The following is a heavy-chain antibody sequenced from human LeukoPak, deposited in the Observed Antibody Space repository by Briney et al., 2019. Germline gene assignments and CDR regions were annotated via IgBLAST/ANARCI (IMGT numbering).Heavy chain of an antibody. J-gene: IGHJ3*02. CDR2: IYSGGST. CDR1: GFTVSSNY. Sequence: PGGSLRLSCAASGFTVSSNYMSWVRQAPGKGLEWVSVIYSGGSTYYADSVKGRFTISRDNSKNTLYLQMNSLRAEDTAVYYCASQAGFITMVRGVIVPDAFDIWGQGTMVTVSS. CDR3: ASQAGFITMVRGVIVPDAFDI. D-gene: IGHD3-10*01. V-gene: IGHV3-53*01.